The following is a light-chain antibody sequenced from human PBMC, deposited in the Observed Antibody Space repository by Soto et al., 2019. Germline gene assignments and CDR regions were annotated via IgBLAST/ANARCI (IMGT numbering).Light chain of an antibody. Sequence: QSVLTQPPSASGSPGQSVTISCTGTSSDVGGYIFVSWYQQHPGKVPKLIIYAVNKRPSGVPDRFSASKSGNTASLFISGLQAEDEADYYCSSFTSDSSYVFGSGTKVTV. V-gene: IGLV2-8*01. CDR1: SSDVGGYIF. CDR2: AVN. J-gene: IGLJ1*01. CDR3: SSFTSDSSYV.